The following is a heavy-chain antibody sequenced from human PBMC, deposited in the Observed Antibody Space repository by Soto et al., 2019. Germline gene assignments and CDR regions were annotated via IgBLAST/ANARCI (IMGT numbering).Heavy chain of an antibody. CDR3: ARQAVGVVAATRIPYYYGMDV. D-gene: IGHD2-15*01. J-gene: IGHJ6*02. CDR1: GGSISSSSYY. V-gene: IGHV4-39*01. CDR2: IYYSGST. Sequence: QLQLQESGPGLVKPSETLSLTCTVSGGSISSSSYYWGWIRQPPGKGLEWIGSIYYSGSTYYNPSLKSRVPISVDTSNNQCARKLSSVTAADTAVYYCARQAVGVVAATRIPYYYGMDVWGQGTTVTVSS.